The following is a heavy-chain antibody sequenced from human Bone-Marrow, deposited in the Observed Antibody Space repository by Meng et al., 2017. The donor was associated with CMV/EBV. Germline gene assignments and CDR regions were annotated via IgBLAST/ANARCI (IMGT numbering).Heavy chain of an antibody. CDR1: GFTFSSYA. CDR3: ARVVPGQLALVDY. D-gene: IGHD1-1*01. Sequence: GESLKISCAASGFTFSSYAMYWVRQAPGKGLEWVAVIWYDGSNKYYADSVKGRFTISRDNSKNTLYLQMNSLRAEDTAVYYCARVVPGQLALVDYWGQGTLVTVSS. CDR2: IWYDGSNK. V-gene: IGHV3-33*08. J-gene: IGHJ4*02.